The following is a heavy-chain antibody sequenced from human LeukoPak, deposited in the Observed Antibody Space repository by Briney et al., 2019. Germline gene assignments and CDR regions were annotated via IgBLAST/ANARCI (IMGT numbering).Heavy chain of an antibody. J-gene: IGHJ4*02. CDR1: GFTFSSYT. CDR3: ARGDDSGYYDYFDC. V-gene: IGHV3-23*01. Sequence: QTGGSLRLSCAASGFTFSSYTMSWVRQAPGKGLEWVSAISGSGGSTYYAASVKGRFTISRDFSKNTVFLHMNSLRAEDTAMYYCARGDDSGYYDYFDCWGQGALVTVSS. D-gene: IGHD3-22*01. CDR2: ISGSGGST.